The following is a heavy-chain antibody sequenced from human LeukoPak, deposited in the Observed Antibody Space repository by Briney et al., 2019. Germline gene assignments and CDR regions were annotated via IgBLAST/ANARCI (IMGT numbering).Heavy chain of an antibody. V-gene: IGHV3-30*14. CDR1: GFSFSSYA. D-gene: IGHD3-22*01. J-gene: IGHJ3*02. CDR3: ARSRSRYYYDSSGYLSLDAFDI. Sequence: GRSLRLSCAASGFSFSSYAMHWVRQAPGKGLEWVAVISDDGRNKYYADSVKGRFTISRHNSKNTLYLQMNSLRAEDTAVYYCARSRSRYYYDSSGYLSLDAFDIWGQGTMVTVSS. CDR2: ISDDGRNK.